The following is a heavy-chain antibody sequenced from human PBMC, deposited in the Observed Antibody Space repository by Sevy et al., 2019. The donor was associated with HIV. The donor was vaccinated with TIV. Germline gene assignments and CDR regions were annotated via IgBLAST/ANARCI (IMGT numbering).Heavy chain of an antibody. D-gene: IGHD2-8*02. J-gene: IGHJ6*02. CDR1: GYTFTSYD. V-gene: IGHV1-8*01. Sequence: ASVKVSCKTSGYTFTSYDIHWVRQATGQGLEWMGWMSAKSGNTGYARKFQGRVTMTRDTSIGTAYMELSSLRSEDTDVYYCARWWGTGYYYYYALDVWGQGTTVTVSS. CDR2: MSAKSGNT. CDR3: ARWWGTGYYYYYALDV.